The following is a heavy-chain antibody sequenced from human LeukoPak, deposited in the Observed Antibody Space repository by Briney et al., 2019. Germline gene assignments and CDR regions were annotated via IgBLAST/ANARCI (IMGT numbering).Heavy chain of an antibody. CDR2: ISHDGSNN. D-gene: IGHD6-6*01. CDR1: GFTFSNYG. V-gene: IGHV3-30*03. Sequence: GGSLRLSCAASGFTFSNYGMHWVRQAPGKGLEWVVVISHDGSNNNYADSVKGRFTISRDNAKNSLYLQMNSLRAEDTALYHCARRYSSSSGGYYFDYWGQGTLVTVSS. J-gene: IGHJ4*02. CDR3: ARRYSSSSGGYYFDY.